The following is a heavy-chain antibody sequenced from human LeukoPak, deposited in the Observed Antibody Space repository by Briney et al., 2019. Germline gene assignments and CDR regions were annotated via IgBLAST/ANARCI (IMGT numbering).Heavy chain of an antibody. V-gene: IGHV4-59*01. CDR1: GGSINGYY. J-gene: IGHJ5*02. D-gene: IGHD4-17*01. CDR3: ARVFRGAVTSNWFDP. Sequence: SETLFLTCTVSGGSINGYYWTWLRQPPGKGLEWIGYISDSGSTNYSPSLKSRVTMSVDSSNTEFSLRLNSVTAADTAVYYCARVFRGAVTSNWFDPWGQGTLVTVSS. CDR2: ISDSGST.